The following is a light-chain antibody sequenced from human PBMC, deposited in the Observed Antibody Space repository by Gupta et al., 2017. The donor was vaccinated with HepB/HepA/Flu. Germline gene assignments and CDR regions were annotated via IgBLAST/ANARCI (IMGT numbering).Light chain of an antibody. CDR1: QSVLYSSRNKNY. CDR3: QQEDSTPNT. J-gene: IGKJ2*01. CDR2: WAS. V-gene: IGKV4-1*01. Sequence: DIVTTQSPESLAVSLGERAAINCKSSQSVLYSSRNKNYLAWYQQRPGQPPKLLIYWASTRESGVPDRFSGSGSGTDFTLTISSLQAEDVAVYYCQQEDSTPNTFGQGTKLEIK.